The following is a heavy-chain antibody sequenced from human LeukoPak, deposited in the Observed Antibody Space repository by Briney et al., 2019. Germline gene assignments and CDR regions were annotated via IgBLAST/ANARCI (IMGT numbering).Heavy chain of an antibody. V-gene: IGHV3-7*01. D-gene: IGHD2-2*01. CDR1: GFTFSSYA. J-gene: IGHJ6*02. CDR3: ARRYCSSTSCYDHYYYYYGMDV. CDR2: IKQDGSEK. Sequence: GGSLRLSCVASGFTFSSYAMSWVRQAPGKGLEWVANIKQDGSEKYYVDSVKGRFTISRDNAKNSLYLQMNSLRAEDTAVYYCARRYCSSTSCYDHYYYYYGMDVWGQGTTVTVSS.